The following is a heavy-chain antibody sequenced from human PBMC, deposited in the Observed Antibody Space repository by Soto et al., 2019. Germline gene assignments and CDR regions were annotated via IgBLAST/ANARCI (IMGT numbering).Heavy chain of an antibody. CDR1: GGTFSSYA. V-gene: IGHV1-69*13. Sequence: SVKVSCKASGGTFSSYAISWVRQAPGQGLEWMGGIIPIFGTANYARKFQGRVTITADESTSTAYMELSSLRSEDTAVYYCARDLRGYSYGPSYYGMDVWGQGATVTVS. D-gene: IGHD5-18*01. CDR2: IIPIFGTA. CDR3: ARDLRGYSYGPSYYGMDV. J-gene: IGHJ6*02.